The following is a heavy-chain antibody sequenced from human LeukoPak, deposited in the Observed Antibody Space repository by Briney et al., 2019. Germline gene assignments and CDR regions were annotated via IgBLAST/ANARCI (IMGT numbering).Heavy chain of an antibody. CDR1: GFTFSTYG. CDR3: AKERRITIFGVVSGRYMDV. J-gene: IGHJ6*03. V-gene: IGHV3-23*01. CDR2: ISGSGGST. D-gene: IGHD3-3*01. Sequence: GGTLRLSCVASGFTFSTYGMSWVRQAPGKGLEWVSAISGSGGSTYYADSVKGRFTISRDNSKNTLYLQMNSLRAEDTAVYYCAKERRITIFGVVSGRYMDVWGKGTTVTVSS.